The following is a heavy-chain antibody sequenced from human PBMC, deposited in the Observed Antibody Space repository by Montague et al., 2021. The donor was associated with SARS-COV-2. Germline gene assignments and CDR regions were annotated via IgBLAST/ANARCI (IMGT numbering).Heavy chain of an antibody. CDR2: NYYSGTT. CDR3: ARPLVRGVPKAFDI. Sequence: SETLSLTCTVYGGSITRNYYWGWIRQPPGKGLAWVGNNYYSGTTFINPSLESRVTISVDASKDQFSLNLTSVTAADTAVYYCARPLVRGVPKAFDIWGQGALVIVSS. CDR1: GGSITRNYY. D-gene: IGHD3-10*01. V-gene: IGHV4-39*01. J-gene: IGHJ3*02.